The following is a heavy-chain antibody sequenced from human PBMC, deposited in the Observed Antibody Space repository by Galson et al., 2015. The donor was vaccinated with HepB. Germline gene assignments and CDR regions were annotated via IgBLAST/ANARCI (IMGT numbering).Heavy chain of an antibody. Sequence: SLRLSCAASGFTFSSYSMDWVRQAPGKGLEWVSYISSSSSTIYYADSVKGRFTISRDNAKNTLYLQMNSLRAEDTAVYYCARGPRGGWYALGAGPTDYWGQGTLVIVSS. CDR1: GFTFSSYS. CDR2: ISSSSSTI. D-gene: IGHD6-19*01. V-gene: IGHV3-48*01. CDR3: ARGPRGGWYALGAGPTDY. J-gene: IGHJ4*02.